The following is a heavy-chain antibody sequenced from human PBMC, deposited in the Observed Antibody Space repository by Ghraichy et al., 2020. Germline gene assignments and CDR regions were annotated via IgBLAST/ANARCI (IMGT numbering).Heavy chain of an antibody. CDR2: IYTSGST. Sequence: LSLTYTVSGGSISSYYWSWIRQPAGKGLEWIGRIYTSGSTNYNPSLKSRVTMSVDTSKNQFSLKLSSVTAADTAVYYYARGEVVVPAASSWYFDLWGRGTLVTVSS. CDR1: GGSISSYY. CDR3: ARGEVVVPAASSWYFDL. V-gene: IGHV4-4*07. J-gene: IGHJ2*01. D-gene: IGHD2-2*01.